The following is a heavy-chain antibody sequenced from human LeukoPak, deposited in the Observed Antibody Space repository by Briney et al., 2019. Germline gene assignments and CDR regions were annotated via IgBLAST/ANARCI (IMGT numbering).Heavy chain of an antibody. CDR3: ARGRDRSKAGDH. CDR2: IHPHGIF. CDR1: GGSCDDYY. V-gene: IGHV4-34*01. D-gene: IGHD5-24*01. J-gene: IGHJ4*02. Sequence: PSETLSLTCAVYGGSCDDYYCSWIRQPPGKGLEWIGEIHPHGIFYYNSSLTSRVTISIDTSKSQFSLRLTSVTAADTVFYYCARGRDRSKAGDHWGQGSLVTVSS.